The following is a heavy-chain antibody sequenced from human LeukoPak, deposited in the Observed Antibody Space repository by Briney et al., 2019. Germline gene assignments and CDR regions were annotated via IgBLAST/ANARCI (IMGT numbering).Heavy chain of an antibody. V-gene: IGHV4-59*08. CDR1: GGSISSYY. CDR3: ARKQSYFDY. J-gene: IGHJ4*02. CDR2: IYYSGST. Sequence: SETLSLTCTVSGGSISSYYWSWIRQPPGKGLEWIGYIYYSGSTNYNPSLKSRVTISVDTSKNQFSLKLSSVTAADTAVYYCARKQSYFDYWGQGTLVTVSS.